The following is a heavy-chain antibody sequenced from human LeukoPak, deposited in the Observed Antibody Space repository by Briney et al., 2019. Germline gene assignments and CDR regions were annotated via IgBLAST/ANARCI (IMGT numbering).Heavy chain of an antibody. D-gene: IGHD4-17*01. CDR1: GFTFSDYY. V-gene: IGHV3-11*04. CDR2: ITNSGSTT. Sequence: PGGSLRLSCIASGFTFSDYYMSWIRQAPGKGLEWISYITNSGSTTFYADSVKGRFSISRGNANNSLFLQTNSLRAEDTAVYYCTRDVRLRHKYYYMDVWGKGTTVTVSS. CDR3: TRDVRLRHKYYYMDV. J-gene: IGHJ6*03.